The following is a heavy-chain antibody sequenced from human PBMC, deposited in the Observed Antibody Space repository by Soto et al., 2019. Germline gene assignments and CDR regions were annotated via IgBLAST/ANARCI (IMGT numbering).Heavy chain of an antibody. V-gene: IGHV3-7*01. CDR2: IKQDGSEK. Sequence: EVQLVESGGGLVQPGGSLRLSCADFGFTFSNYWMSWVRQAPVKGLEWVGNIKQDGSEKNYVDSVKGRFTISRDNAKNSLYLQMNSLRGEDTAVYYCARRASAGRGWDVWGQGTTVVVSS. CDR3: ARRASAGRGWDV. J-gene: IGHJ6*02. CDR1: GFTFSNYW. D-gene: IGHD6-13*01.